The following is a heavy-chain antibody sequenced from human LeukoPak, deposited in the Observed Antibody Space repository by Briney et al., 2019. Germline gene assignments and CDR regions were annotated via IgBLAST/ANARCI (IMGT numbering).Heavy chain of an antibody. CDR1: GGSISSYY. Sequence: SETLSLTCTVSGGSISSYYWSWIRQSPGKGLEWIGYIYYSGSTGYNPSLKSRVTISVDTSKNQFSLKLSSVTAADTAVYYCARHGPRDEYYYDSSGSYAFDIWGQGTMVTVSS. CDR2: IYYSGST. D-gene: IGHD3-22*01. CDR3: ARHGPRDEYYYDSSGSYAFDI. J-gene: IGHJ3*02. V-gene: IGHV4-59*08.